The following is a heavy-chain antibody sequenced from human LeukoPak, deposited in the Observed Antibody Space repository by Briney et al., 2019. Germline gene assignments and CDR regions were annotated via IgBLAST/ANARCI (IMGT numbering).Heavy chain of an antibody. J-gene: IGHJ4*02. CDR3: ARGASRADY. CDR1: GFAFRSYN. V-gene: IGHV3-21*01. CDR2: ISSSSSYI. Sequence: GGSLRLSCAASGFAFRSYNMNWVRQAPGKRPEWVSSISSSSSYIYYADSVKGRFTISRDNAKNSLYLQMNSLRAEDTALYYCARGASRADYWGQGTLVTVSS.